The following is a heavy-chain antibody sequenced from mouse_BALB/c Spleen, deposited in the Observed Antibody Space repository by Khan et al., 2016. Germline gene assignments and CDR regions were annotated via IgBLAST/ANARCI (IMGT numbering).Heavy chain of an antibody. V-gene: IGHV9-3-1*01. CDR1: GYTFTNYG. CDR2: INTYTGEP. D-gene: IGHD2-4*01. CDR3: ARRSIYYDYDGFAY. J-gene: IGHJ3*01. Sequence: QIQLVQSGPELKKPGETVTISCTASGYTFTNYGMNWVKQAPGKGLKWMGWINTYTGEPTYADDFKGRFAFSLETSASTASLQINNLKNEDTATCFCARRSIYYDYDGFAYWGKGTLVTVSA.